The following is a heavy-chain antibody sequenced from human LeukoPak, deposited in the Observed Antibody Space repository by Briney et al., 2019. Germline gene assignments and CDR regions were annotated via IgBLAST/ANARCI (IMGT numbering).Heavy chain of an antibody. D-gene: IGHD7-27*01. J-gene: IGHJ4*02. V-gene: IGHV3-53*01. CDR3: ARSPPNWGLKYYFDY. Sequence: GGSLRLSGAASGFTVSSNYMSWVRQAPGKGLEWVSVIYSGGSTYYADSVKGRFTISRDNSKNTLYLQMNSLRAEDTAVYYCARSPPNWGLKYYFDYWGQGTLVTVSS. CDR2: IYSGGST. CDR1: GFTVSSNY.